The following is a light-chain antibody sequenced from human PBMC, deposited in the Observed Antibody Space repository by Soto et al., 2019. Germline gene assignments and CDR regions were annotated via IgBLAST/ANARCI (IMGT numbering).Light chain of an antibody. J-gene: IGKJ3*01. V-gene: IGKV3-20*01. CDR1: QSVSSNY. Sequence: EIVLTQSPGTLSLSPGERATLSCRASQSVSSNYLAWYQQKPGQAPRLLIYGASSRATGISDRFSGSGSGTDFTLTISRLEPEDFAVYYCQQYGSSPPFTFGPGTKVDIK. CDR3: QQYGSSPPFT. CDR2: GAS.